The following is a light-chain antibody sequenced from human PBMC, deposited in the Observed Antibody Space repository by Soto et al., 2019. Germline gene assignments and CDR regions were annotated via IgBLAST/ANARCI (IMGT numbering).Light chain of an antibody. CDR2: EGS. CDR1: SSDVGSYNL. V-gene: IGLV2-23*01. CDR3: CSYAGSSAYV. Sequence: QSVLTQPASVSESPGQSITISCTGTSSDVGSYNLVSWYQQHPGKAPKLMIYEGSKRPSGVSNRFSGSKSGNTASLTISELQAEDEADYYCCSYAGSSAYVFGTGTKVTVL. J-gene: IGLJ1*01.